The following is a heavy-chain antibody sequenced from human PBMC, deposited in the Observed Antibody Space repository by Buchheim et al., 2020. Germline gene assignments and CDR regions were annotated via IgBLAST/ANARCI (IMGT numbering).Heavy chain of an antibody. CDR3: ARSLHDSADYLTFSGLYYYCMDV. CDR2: ISYDGSNR. V-gene: IGHV3-30-3*01. J-gene: IGHJ6*02. D-gene: IGHD4-17*01. CDR1: GFTFSSYA. Sequence: QVQLVESGGGVVQPGRSLRLSCAASGFTFSSYAMHWVRQAPGKGLEWVAVISYDGSNRYYADSVKGRFTISRDNSKNTLYLQMNSLRAEDTDVYYCARSLHDSADYLTFSGLYYYCMDVWGQGTT.